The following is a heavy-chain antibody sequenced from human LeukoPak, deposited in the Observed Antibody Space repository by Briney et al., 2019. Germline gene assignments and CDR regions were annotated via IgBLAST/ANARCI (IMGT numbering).Heavy chain of an antibody. D-gene: IGHD1-26*01. CDR3: ARDGRPEWDISYYYYGVDV. V-gene: IGHV1-18*01. CDR1: GYTFTSYG. CDR2: ISAYNGNT. J-gene: IGHJ6*02. Sequence: ASLKVSCKASGYTFTSYGISSGRQAPGQGLEWRGWISAYNGNTNYAQKLQGRVTMTTDTSTSTAYMELRSLRSDDTAVYYCARDGRPEWDISYYYYGVDVWGQGTTVTVSS.